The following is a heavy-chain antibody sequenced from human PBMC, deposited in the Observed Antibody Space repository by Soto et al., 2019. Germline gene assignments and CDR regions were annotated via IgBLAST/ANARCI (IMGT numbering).Heavy chain of an antibody. CDR1: GFTLSNYW. V-gene: IGHV3-7*01. D-gene: IGHD6-6*01. CDR2: IKQDGSET. Sequence: GGSLRLSCAASGFTLSNYWMSWVRQAPGKGLEWVANIKQDGSETHYVDSVKGRFTISRDNAKNSLYLQMNSLRAEDTAVYYCARDPKYSSSGGDPWGQGTLVTVSS. J-gene: IGHJ5*02. CDR3: ARDPKYSSSGGDP.